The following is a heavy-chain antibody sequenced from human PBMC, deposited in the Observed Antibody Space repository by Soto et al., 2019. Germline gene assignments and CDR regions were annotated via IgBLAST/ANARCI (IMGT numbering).Heavy chain of an antibody. CDR2: IYYSGST. V-gene: IGHV4-59*01. CDR1: GGSISSYY. D-gene: IGHD2-8*02. J-gene: IGHJ4*02. CDR3: ARRWGTTFDY. Sequence: QVQLQESGPGLVKPSETLSLTCTVSGGSISSYYWSWIRQPPGKGLEWIGYIYYSGSTNYNPSLKRRVTISVDTSKNQFSLKLSSVTAADTAVYYCARRWGTTFDYWGQGTLVPVSS.